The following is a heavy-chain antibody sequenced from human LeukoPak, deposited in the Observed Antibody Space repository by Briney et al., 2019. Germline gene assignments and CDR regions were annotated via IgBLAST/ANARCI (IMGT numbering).Heavy chain of an antibody. CDR1: GFTFSSFE. CDR3: AREDDGSGYRFDY. J-gene: IGHJ4*02. Sequence: PGGSLRLSCAASGFTFSSFEMHWVRQAPGKALEWVSYISAGGNRGSYAASVRGRFTISRDNAKNSLYLQMNSLRGEDTAVYYCAREDDGSGYRFDYWGRGTLVTVS. CDR2: ISAGGNRG. D-gene: IGHD3-22*01. V-gene: IGHV3-48*03.